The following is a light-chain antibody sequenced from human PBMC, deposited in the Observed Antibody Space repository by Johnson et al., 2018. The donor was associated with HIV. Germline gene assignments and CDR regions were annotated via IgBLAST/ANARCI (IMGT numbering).Light chain of an antibody. Sequence: QSVLTQPPSVSAAPGQKVTISCSGSSSNIGNNYVSWYQQLPGTAPKLLIYENNKRPSGIPDRFSGSKSGTSATLGITALQTGDEADYYCGTWDSSLSTYVFGTGTKVIVL. V-gene: IGLV1-51*02. CDR2: ENN. CDR3: GTWDSSLSTYV. J-gene: IGLJ1*01. CDR1: SSNIGNNY.